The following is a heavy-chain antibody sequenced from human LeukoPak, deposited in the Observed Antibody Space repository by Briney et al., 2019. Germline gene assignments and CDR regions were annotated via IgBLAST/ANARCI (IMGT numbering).Heavy chain of an antibody. Sequence: PGGSLRLSCAACGFTFSSYDMHWVRQATGKGLEWVSAIGTAGDTYYPGSVKGQFTISRENAKNSLYLQMNSLRAEDTAVYYCARRYSNYETSYYMDVWGKGTTVTVSS. D-gene: IGHD4-11*01. V-gene: IGHV3-13*03. CDR2: IGTAGDT. CDR3: ARRYSNYETSYYMDV. CDR1: GFTFSSYD. J-gene: IGHJ6*03.